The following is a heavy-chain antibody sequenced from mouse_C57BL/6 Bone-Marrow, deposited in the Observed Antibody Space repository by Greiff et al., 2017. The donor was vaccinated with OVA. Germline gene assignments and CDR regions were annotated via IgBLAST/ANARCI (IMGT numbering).Heavy chain of an antibody. CDR3: ASGYYGNSSFAY. CDR2: INPNNGGT. D-gene: IGHD2-1*01. J-gene: IGHJ3*01. Sequence: EVQLQQSGPELVKPGASVKMSCKASGYTFTDYNMHWVKQSHGKSLEWIGYINPNNGGTSYNQKFKGKATLTVNTSSSTAYMELRSLTSEDSAVYYCASGYYGNSSFAYWGQGTLVTVSA. V-gene: IGHV1-22*01. CDR1: GYTFTDYN.